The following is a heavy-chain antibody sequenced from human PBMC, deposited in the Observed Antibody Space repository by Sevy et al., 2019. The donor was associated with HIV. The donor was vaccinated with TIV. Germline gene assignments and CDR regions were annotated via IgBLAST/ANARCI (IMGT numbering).Heavy chain of an antibody. V-gene: IGHV3-23*01. CDR2: ISGSGGST. CDR1: GFTFSSYA. CDR3: AKPKWTTVTTTSYDY. J-gene: IGHJ4*02. Sequence: GGSLRLSCAASGFTFSSYAMSWVRQAPGKGLEWVSAISGSGGSTYYADSVKGRFTISRDNSKNTLYLQMNSLRAEDTSVYSCAKPKWTTVTTTSYDYWAQGTLVTVSS. D-gene: IGHD4-17*01.